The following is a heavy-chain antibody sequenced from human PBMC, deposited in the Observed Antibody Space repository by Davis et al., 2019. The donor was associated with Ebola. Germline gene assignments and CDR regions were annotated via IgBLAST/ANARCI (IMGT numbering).Heavy chain of an antibody. Sequence: GGSLRLSCAASGFTFSSYGMHWVSQAPGKGLEWVAFIRYDGSNKYYADSVKGRFTISRDNSKNTLYLQMNSLRAEDTAVYYCAREVVAAHNWFDPWGQGTLVTVSS. V-gene: IGHV3-30*02. D-gene: IGHD2-15*01. CDR1: GFTFSSYG. J-gene: IGHJ5*02. CDR3: AREVVAAHNWFDP. CDR2: IRYDGSNK.